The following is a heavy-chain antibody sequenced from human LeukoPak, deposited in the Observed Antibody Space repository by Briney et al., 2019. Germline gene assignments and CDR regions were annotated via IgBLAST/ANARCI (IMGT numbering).Heavy chain of an antibody. Sequence: PGGSLRLSCASSGFTFSSYAMSGVRQAPGKGLEWVSAISGSGGSTYYADSVKGRFTISRDNSKNTLYLQMNSLRAEDTAVYYCAKAQLGEYNWFDPWGQGTLVTVSS. J-gene: IGHJ5*02. V-gene: IGHV3-23*01. CDR1: GFTFSSYA. CDR3: AKAQLGEYNWFDP. CDR2: ISGSGGST. D-gene: IGHD6-13*01.